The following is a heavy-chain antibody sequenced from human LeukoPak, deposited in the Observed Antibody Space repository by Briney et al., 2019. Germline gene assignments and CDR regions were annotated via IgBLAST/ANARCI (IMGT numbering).Heavy chain of an antibody. V-gene: IGHV3-53*01. CDR1: GFTVSSNY. CDR3: ARDSLVGTPGYFDY. CDR2: IYSGGST. Sequence: GGSLRLSCAASGFTVSSNYMSWVRQAPGKGLERVSVIYSGGSTYYADSVKGRFTISKDNSKNTLYLQMNSLRAEDTAVYYCARDSLVGTPGYFDYWSQGTLVTVSS. J-gene: IGHJ4*02. D-gene: IGHD1/OR15-1a*01.